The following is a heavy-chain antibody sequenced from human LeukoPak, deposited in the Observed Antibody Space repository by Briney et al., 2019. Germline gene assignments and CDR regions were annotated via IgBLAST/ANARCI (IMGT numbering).Heavy chain of an antibody. J-gene: IGHJ5*02. Sequence: SQTLSLTCAVSGGSISSSGYSWSWIRQPPGKGLEWIGYIHHTGSTYYNPSLKSRVTISVDRTKNQFSLKLSSVTAADTAMYFCARTPTYCGGDCYYFDPWGQGTLVTVSS. CDR2: IHHTGST. CDR3: ARTPTYCGGDCYYFDP. D-gene: IGHD2-21*02. CDR1: GGSISSSGYS. V-gene: IGHV4-30-2*01.